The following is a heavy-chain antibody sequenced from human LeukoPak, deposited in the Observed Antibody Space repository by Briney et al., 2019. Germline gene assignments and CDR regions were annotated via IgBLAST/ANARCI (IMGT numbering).Heavy chain of an antibody. Sequence: GGSLRLSCAASGFTVSSNYMSWVRQAPGKGLEWVSVIYSGGSTYYADSVKGRFTISRHNSKNTLYLQMNSLGAEDTAVYYCARKERGDYYYYGMDVWGQGTTVTVSS. CDR1: GFTVSSNY. CDR2: IYSGGST. V-gene: IGHV3-53*04. CDR3: ARKERGDYYYYGMDV. D-gene: IGHD3-16*01. J-gene: IGHJ6*02.